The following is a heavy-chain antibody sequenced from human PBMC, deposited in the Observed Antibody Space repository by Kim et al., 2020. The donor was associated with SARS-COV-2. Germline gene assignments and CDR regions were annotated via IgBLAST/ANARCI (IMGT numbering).Heavy chain of an antibody. V-gene: IGHV1-18*04. CDR3: ARDTMIVVVITLGYYGMDV. Sequence: ASVKVSCKTSGYTFTSYGISWVRQAPGQGLEWMGWISAYNGNTNYAQKLQGRVTMTTDTSTSTAYMELRSLRSDDTAVYYCARDTMIVVVITLGYYGMDVWGQGTTVTVSS. J-gene: IGHJ6*02. D-gene: IGHD3-22*01. CDR2: ISAYNGNT. CDR1: GYTFTSYG.